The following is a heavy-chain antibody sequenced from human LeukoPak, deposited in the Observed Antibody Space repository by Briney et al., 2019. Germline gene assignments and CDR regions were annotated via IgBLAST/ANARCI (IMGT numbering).Heavy chain of an antibody. V-gene: IGHV3-23*01. CDR2: ISGSGGST. CDR1: GFTFSSYA. J-gene: IGHJ4*02. Sequence: PGGSLRLSCAASGFTFSSYAMSWVRQAPGKGLEWVSAISGSGGSTYYADSVKGRFTISRDNSKNTLYLQMNSLRAEDTAVYYCAIGPLGTYYFDYWGQGTLVTVSS. CDR3: AIGPLGTYYFDY. D-gene: IGHD1-1*01.